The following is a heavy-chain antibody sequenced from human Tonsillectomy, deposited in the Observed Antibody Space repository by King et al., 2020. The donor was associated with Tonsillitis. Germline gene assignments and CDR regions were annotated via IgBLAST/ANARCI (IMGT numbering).Heavy chain of an antibody. V-gene: IGHV3-9*01. CDR1: GFTFGDYA. CDR2: ISWQSGNI. J-gene: IGHJ6*02. CDR3: AKAIPTPSPAPPHYYHGMDV. D-gene: IGHD2-21*01. Sequence: VQLVESGGGLVQPGRSLRLSCAASGFTFGDYAMHWVRQAPGRGLEWVSGISWQSGNIGYADSVKGRFTISRDNAKNSLYLQMNSLRAEDTALYYCAKAIPTPSPAPPHYYHGMDVWGQGTTVTVSS.